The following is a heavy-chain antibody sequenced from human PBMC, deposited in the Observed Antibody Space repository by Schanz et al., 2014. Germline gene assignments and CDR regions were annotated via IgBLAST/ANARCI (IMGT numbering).Heavy chain of an antibody. V-gene: IGHV3-23*04. CDR3: ARPPPLVRGIAGWFGP. CDR2: IGGDASRT. D-gene: IGHD3-10*01. J-gene: IGHJ5*02. Sequence: EVHLVESGGGLVQPGGSLRLSCAASGFTFITFAMSWVRQAPGKGPEWVSAIGGDASRTYYADSVKGRFTISRDNSKSTLYPKMNSRRAADTAVYYGARPPPLVRGIAGWFGPWGQGSLVTVSS. CDR1: GFTFITFA.